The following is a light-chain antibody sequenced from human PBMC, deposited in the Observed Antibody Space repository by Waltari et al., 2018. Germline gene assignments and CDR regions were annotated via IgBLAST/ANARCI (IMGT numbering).Light chain of an antibody. CDR3: SSYTTSTTLL. V-gene: IGLV2-14*01. CDR2: DVG. Sequence: QSALTQPASVSGSPGQSITISCTGSSTDVGASNFVSWYQQHPGKVPKLILYDVGNRPSGISHRFSASKSGNTASLTISGLQEEDEGEYYCSSYTTSTTLLFGTGTRLTVL. J-gene: IGLJ1*01. CDR1: STDVGASNF.